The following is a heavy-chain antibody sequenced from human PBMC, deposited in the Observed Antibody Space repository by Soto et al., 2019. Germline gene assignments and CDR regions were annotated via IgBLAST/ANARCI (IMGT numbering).Heavy chain of an antibody. V-gene: IGHV4-30-2*01. Sequence: SETLSLTCGVSGDTISTGGYSWAWIRQPPGKALEWIGHTYHSGNPYYNPSLKSRVIISVDRSKNQFSLNVSSVTAADTAVYYCASDSGWFDPWGQGSLVTVSS. CDR3: ASDSGWFDP. J-gene: IGHJ5*02. CDR2: TYHSGNP. CDR1: GDTISTGGYS. D-gene: IGHD3-10*01.